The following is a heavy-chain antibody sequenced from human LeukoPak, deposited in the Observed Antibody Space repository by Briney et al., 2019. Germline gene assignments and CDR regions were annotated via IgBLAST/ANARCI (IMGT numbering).Heavy chain of an antibody. J-gene: IGHJ4*02. V-gene: IGHV1-69*05. CDR3: ARPFSPYYDSSGYYFDY. CDR1: GGTFSSYA. D-gene: IGHD3-22*01. Sequence: SVKVPCKASGGTFSSYAISWVRQAPGRGLEWMGGIIPIFGTANYAQKFQGRVTITTDESTSTAYMELSSLRSEDTAVYYCARPFSPYYDSSGYYFDYWGQGTLVTVSS. CDR2: IIPIFGTA.